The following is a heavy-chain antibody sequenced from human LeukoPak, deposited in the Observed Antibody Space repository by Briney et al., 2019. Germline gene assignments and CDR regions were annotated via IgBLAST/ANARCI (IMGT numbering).Heavy chain of an antibody. D-gene: IGHD1-26*01. CDR3: ASLDSGSYYGLGFFDL. V-gene: IGHV5-10-1*01. CDR2: IDPSDSYT. Sequence: GESLRISCKGSGYSFTSYWISWVRQMPGKGLEWMGRIDPSDSYTNYSPSFQGHVTISADTSISTTYLQWNSLEASDTAMYYCASLDSGSYYGLGFFDLWGRGTLVTVSS. J-gene: IGHJ2*01. CDR1: GYSFTSYW.